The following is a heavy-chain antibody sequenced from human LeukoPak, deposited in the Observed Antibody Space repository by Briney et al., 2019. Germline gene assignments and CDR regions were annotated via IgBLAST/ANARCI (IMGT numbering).Heavy chain of an antibody. CDR3: AKAIVLTTLSSFDY. Sequence: GGSLRLSCAASGFTFSSYAMSWVRQAPGKGLEWVSVISGSGGSTYYADAVKGRFTISRDNSKNTLYLQMNSLGAEDTAVYYCAKAIVLTTLSSFDYWGQGTLVTVSS. J-gene: IGHJ4*02. D-gene: IGHD4/OR15-4a*01. CDR1: GFTFSSYA. CDR2: ISGSGGST. V-gene: IGHV3-23*01.